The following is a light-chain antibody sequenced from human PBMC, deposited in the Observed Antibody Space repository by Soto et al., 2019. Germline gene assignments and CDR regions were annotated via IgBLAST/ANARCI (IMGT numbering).Light chain of an antibody. J-gene: IGLJ1*01. CDR1: SSDVGAYDY. Sequence: QSVLTQPPSASGSPGQSVTISCTGTSSDVGAYDYVSWYQQHPGTAPKVIIYEGIKRPSGVSNRFSGSISGSTASLTISGLQAEDEADYYCCSYVGATTYVFGTGTKVTVL. CDR2: EGI. CDR3: CSYVGATTYV. V-gene: IGLV2-8*01.